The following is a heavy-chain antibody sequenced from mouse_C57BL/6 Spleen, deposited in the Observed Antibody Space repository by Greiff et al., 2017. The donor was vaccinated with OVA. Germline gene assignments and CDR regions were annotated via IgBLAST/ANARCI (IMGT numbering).Heavy chain of an antibody. J-gene: IGHJ3*01. CDR1: GYTFTDYA. CDR3: ARRGYYGSSGAY. D-gene: IGHD1-1*01. V-gene: IGHV1-67*01. CDR2: ISTYYGDA. Sequence: VQLQQSGPELVRPGVSVKISCKGSGYTFTDYAMHWVKQSHAKSLAWIGVISTYYGDASYNQKFKDKATMTVDKSSSTAYMELARLTSEDSAVYYCARRGYYGSSGAYWGQGTLVTVAA.